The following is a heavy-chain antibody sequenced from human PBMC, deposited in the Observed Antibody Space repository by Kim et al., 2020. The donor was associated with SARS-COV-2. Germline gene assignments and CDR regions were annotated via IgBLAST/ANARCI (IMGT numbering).Heavy chain of an antibody. V-gene: IGHV3-53*01. J-gene: IGHJ4*02. D-gene: IGHD3-10*01. CDR3: ARGFLGRYGSD. CDR2: LYSAGAT. Sequence: GGSLRLSCAASGFIVSDNSLTWVRQAPGKGLEWVSTLYSAGATYYRESVRGRFTISRDTSMNTVYLQMNSLRAEDSAVYYCARGFLGRYGSDWGRGTLLTVSS. CDR1: GFIVSDNS.